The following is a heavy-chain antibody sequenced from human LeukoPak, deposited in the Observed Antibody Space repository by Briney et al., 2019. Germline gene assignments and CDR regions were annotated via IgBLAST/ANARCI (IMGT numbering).Heavy chain of an antibody. V-gene: IGHV6-1*01. Sequence: SQTLSLTCAISGDSVSSNSASWNWIRQSPSRGLEWLGRTYYRSKWYNDYALSVKSRITINPDTPKNQFSLQLNSVTPKDTAVYYCARDMGSYSSGFNFFDPWGQGTLVTVSS. CDR2: TYYRSKWYN. CDR1: GDSVSSNSAS. CDR3: ARDMGSYSSGFNFFDP. D-gene: IGHD6-19*01. J-gene: IGHJ5*02.